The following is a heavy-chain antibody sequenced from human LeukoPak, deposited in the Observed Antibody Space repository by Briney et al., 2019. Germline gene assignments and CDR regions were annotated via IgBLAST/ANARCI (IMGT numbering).Heavy chain of an antibody. Sequence: ASVKVSCKASGYTFTSYGISWVRQAPGQGLEWMGWISAYNGNTNYAQELQGRVTMTTDTSTSTAYMELRSLRSDDTAVYYCARNYDFWSGYQELYYFDYWGQGTLVTVSS. V-gene: IGHV1-18*01. CDR2: ISAYNGNT. CDR1: GYTFTSYG. CDR3: ARNYDFWSGYQELYYFDY. J-gene: IGHJ4*02. D-gene: IGHD3-3*01.